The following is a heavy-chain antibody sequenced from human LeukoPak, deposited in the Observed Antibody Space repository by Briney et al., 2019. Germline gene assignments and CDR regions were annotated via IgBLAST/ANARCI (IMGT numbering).Heavy chain of an antibody. J-gene: IGHJ4*02. D-gene: IGHD3-3*01. Sequence: ASVKDSCKASGYTFTSYAINWVRQAPGQGLEWMGWINTNTGNPTYAQGITGRFVFSFDTSFSTAYLQISSLKTEDTAVYYCARGPDFWSGYYIDYWGQGTLVTVSS. CDR3: ARGPDFWSGYYIDY. V-gene: IGHV7-4-1*02. CDR2: INTNTGNP. CDR1: GYTFTSYA.